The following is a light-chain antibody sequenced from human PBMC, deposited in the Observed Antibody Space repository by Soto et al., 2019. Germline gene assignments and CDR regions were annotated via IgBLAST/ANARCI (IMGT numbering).Light chain of an antibody. J-gene: IGKJ1*01. CDR2: DAS. CDR3: QQYNSYRT. V-gene: IGKV1-5*01. Sequence: DIQMTQSPSTMPASVGDRATITGRASQSISNWLAWYQPKPGKAPKLLIYDASSLESGVPSRLSGSGSGTEFTLTIRSLQPDDFATYYCQQYNSYRTFGQGTKVDIK. CDR1: QSISNW.